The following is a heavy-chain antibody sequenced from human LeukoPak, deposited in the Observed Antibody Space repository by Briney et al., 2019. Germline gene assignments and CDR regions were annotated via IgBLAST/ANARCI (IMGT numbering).Heavy chain of an antibody. CDR2: IKSKTDGGTT. J-gene: IGHJ4*02. Sequence: GGSLRLSCAASGFTFSNAWMSWVRQAPGKGLEWVGRIKSKTDGGTTDYAAPVKGRFTISRDDSKNTLYLQMNSLKAEDTAVYYCTTDRIGYSYGRRGQGTLVTVSS. V-gene: IGHV3-15*01. CDR1: GFTFSNAW. D-gene: IGHD5-18*01. CDR3: TTDRIGYSYGR.